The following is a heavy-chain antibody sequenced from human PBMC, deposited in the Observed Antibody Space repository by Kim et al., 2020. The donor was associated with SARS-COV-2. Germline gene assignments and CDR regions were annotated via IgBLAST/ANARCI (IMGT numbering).Heavy chain of an antibody. J-gene: IGHJ6*02. CDR3: ARGDYFYYAMDI. V-gene: IGHV4-4*06. Sequence: TNYNPSLKSRVTMSLDPSRNQFSLRLTSVTATDTAVYYCARGDYFYYAMDIWGQGTTVTVSS. CDR2: T.